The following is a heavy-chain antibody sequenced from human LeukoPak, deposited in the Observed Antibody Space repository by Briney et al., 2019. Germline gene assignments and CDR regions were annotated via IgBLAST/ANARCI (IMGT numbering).Heavy chain of an antibody. D-gene: IGHD6-13*01. CDR1: GFTFSDYY. CDR2: ISSSSSDT. V-gene: IGHV3-11*06. CDR3: ARIASHSSSWYDGGY. Sequence: GGSLRLSCAASGFTFSDYYLTWIRQAPGKGLEWVSYISSSSSDTNYADSVRGRFTISRDNARNTLYLQMNSLRAEDTGVYYCARIASHSSSWYDGGYWGQGTLVTVSS. J-gene: IGHJ4*02.